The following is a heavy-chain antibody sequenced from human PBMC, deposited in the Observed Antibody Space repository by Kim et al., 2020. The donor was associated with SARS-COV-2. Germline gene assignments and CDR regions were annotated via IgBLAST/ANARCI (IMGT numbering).Heavy chain of an antibody. V-gene: IGHV5-51*01. CDR3: ARGKAAAGTYWYFDL. Sequence: PSFQGQVTISADKSISTAYLQWSSLKASDTAMYYCARGKAAAGTYWYFDLWGRGTLVTVSS. D-gene: IGHD6-13*01. J-gene: IGHJ2*01.